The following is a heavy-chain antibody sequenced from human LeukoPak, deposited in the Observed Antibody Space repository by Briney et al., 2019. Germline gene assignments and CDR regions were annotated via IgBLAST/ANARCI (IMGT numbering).Heavy chain of an antibody. D-gene: IGHD6-13*01. V-gene: IGHV3-64D*06. Sequence: GGSLRLSCSASGFTFSSYAMHWVRQAPGKGLEHVSAISSNGGSTYYADSVKGRFTISRDNSKNTLYLQMSSLRAEDTAVYYCVKDKPEWKKAAASFDYWGQGTLVTVSS. CDR2: ISSNGGST. J-gene: IGHJ4*02. CDR3: VKDKPEWKKAAASFDY. CDR1: GFTFSSYA.